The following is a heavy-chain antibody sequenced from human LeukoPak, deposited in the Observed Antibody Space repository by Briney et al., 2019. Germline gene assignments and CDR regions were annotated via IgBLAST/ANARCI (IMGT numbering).Heavy chain of an antibody. J-gene: IGHJ4*02. Sequence: PGGSLRLSCAASGFTFSSYSMNWVRQAPGKGLEWISYISTSSSTIYYADSVKGRFTISRDNAKNSLNLQMNSLRAEDTAVYYCVRARGISSWYYWGQGTLVTVSS. CDR3: VRARGISSWYY. CDR2: ISTSSSTI. D-gene: IGHD6-13*01. CDR1: GFTFSSYS. V-gene: IGHV3-48*01.